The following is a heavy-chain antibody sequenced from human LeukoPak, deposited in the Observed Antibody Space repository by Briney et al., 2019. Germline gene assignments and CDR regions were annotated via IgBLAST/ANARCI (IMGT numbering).Heavy chain of an antibody. V-gene: IGHV3-23*01. J-gene: IGHJ4*02. Sequence: GGSLRLSCAVSGITLSNYGMTWVRQAPGKGLEWVAGISDTGGRTNYADSVKGRFTISRDNPKNTLYLQMNSLRAEDTAVYFCAKRGLVIRVILVGFHKEAYYFDSWGQGALVTVSS. CDR2: ISDTGGRT. D-gene: IGHD3-22*01. CDR1: GITLSNYG. CDR3: AKRGLVIRVILVGFHKEAYYFDS.